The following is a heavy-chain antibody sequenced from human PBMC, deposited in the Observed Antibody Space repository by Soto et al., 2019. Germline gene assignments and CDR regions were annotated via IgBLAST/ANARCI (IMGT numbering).Heavy chain of an antibody. V-gene: IGHV1-69*13. CDR3: ARVHGGNAASDY. J-gene: IGHJ4*02. D-gene: IGHD2-15*01. Sequence: SVKVSCKASGGTFSSYAISWVRQAPGQGLEWMGGIIPIFGTANYAQKFQGRVTITADESTSTAYMELSSLRSEDTAVYYCARVHGGNAASDYWGQGTLVTVSS. CDR1: GGTFSSYA. CDR2: IIPIFGTA.